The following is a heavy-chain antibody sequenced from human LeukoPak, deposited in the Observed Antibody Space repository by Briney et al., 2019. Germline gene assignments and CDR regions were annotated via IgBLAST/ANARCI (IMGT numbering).Heavy chain of an antibody. V-gene: IGHV4-39*01. J-gene: IGHJ5*02. CDR3: ARQRYYGPGSYSLNWFDP. CDR1: GGSISSSSYY. D-gene: IGHD3-10*01. Sequence: NPSETLSLTCTVSGGSISSSSYYWGWIRQPPGKGLEWIGSIYYSETTYYNPSLKSRVTISVYTSKNQFSLRLSSVTAADTAVYYCARQRYYGPGSYSLNWFDPWGQGTLVTVSS. CDR2: IYYSETT.